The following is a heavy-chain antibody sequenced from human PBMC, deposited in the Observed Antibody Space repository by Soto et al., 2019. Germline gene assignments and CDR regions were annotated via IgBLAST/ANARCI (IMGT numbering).Heavy chain of an antibody. CDR2: ISWDGGST. CDR1: GFTFDDYT. Sequence: GGSLRLSCAASGFTFDDYTMHWVRQAPGKGLEWVSLISWDGGSTYYADSVKGRFTISRDNSKNSLYLQMNSLRTEDTALYYCAKDMGTGDHSPYFDYWGQGTLVTVSS. J-gene: IGHJ4*02. V-gene: IGHV3-43*01. D-gene: IGHD7-27*01. CDR3: AKDMGTGDHSPYFDY.